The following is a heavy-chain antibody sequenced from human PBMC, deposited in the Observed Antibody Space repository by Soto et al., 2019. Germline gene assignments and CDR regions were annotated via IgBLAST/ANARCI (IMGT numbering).Heavy chain of an antibody. D-gene: IGHD3-3*01. Sequence: PSETLSLTCTVSRGSISGDYWSWIRQPPGKGLEWIGYISYSGSTHYSPSLKSRVSITVDTSKNQFSLNLASVSAEDTAVYYCAITWLMIYGPSDDCYGIGVSGLGTTDTVSS. J-gene: IGHJ6*01. CDR2: ISYSGST. V-gene: IGHV4-59*04. CDR1: RGSISGDY. CDR3: AITWLMIYGPSDDCYGIGV.